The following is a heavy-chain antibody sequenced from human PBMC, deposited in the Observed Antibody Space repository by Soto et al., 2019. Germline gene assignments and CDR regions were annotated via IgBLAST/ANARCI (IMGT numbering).Heavy chain of an antibody. CDR1: GFTFSDSP. V-gene: IGHV3-73*01. CDR2: IRSKTNNYAA. Sequence: GSLRLSCAASGFTFSDSPMHWVRQASGKGLEWVGRIRSKTNNYAAAYAASVKGRFTISRDDSKNTAYLQLNSLKTEDTAVYYCTSHSPEDMIRTWGQGTLVTVSS. D-gene: IGHD2-15*01. CDR3: TSHSPEDMIRT. J-gene: IGHJ5*02.